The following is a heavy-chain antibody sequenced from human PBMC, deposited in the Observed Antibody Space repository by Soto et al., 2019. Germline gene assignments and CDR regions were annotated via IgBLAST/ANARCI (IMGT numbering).Heavy chain of an antibody. CDR3: ATGSGWYSPDY. V-gene: IGHV3-21*01. J-gene: IGHJ4*02. CDR1: GFTFSSSA. D-gene: IGHD6-19*01. Sequence: GGSLRLSCAASGFTFSSSAMSWVRQAPGKGLEWVSSISSSSSYIYYADSVKGRFTISRDNAKNSLYLEMSSLRAEDTAVYYCATGSGWYSPDYWGQGTLVTVSS. CDR2: ISSSSSYI.